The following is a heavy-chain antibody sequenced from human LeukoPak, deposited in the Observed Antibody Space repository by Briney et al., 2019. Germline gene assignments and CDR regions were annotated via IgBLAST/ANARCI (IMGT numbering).Heavy chain of an antibody. CDR2: INHSGST. Sequence: PSETLSLTCAVYGGSFSGYYWSWIRQPPGKGLEWIGEINHSGSTNYNPSLKSRVTISVDTSKNQFSLKLSSVTAADTAVYYCARAGWIAAALNRAWLDYWGQGTLVTVSS. J-gene: IGHJ4*02. CDR3: ARAGWIAAALNRAWLDY. V-gene: IGHV4-34*01. D-gene: IGHD6-13*01. CDR1: GGSFSGYY.